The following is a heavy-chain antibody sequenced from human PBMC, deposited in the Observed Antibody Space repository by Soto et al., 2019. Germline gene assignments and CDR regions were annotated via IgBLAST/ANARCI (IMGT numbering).Heavy chain of an antibody. V-gene: IGHV4-39*01. J-gene: IGHJ5*02. D-gene: IGHD3-10*01. CDR1: GGSISSSSYY. CDR3: ARHQGSGNWFDP. Sequence: QLQLQESGPGLVKPSETLSLTCTVSGGSISSSSYYWGWIRQPPGKGLEWIGSIYYSGSTYYNPSLKSRVTISVDTSKNQFSLKLSSVTAADTAVYSCARHQGSGNWFDPWGQGTLVTVSS. CDR2: IYYSGST.